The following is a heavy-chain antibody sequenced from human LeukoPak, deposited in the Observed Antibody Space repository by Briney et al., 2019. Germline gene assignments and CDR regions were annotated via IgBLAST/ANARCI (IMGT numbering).Heavy chain of an antibody. D-gene: IGHD4-11*01. Sequence: SGGSLRLSCAASGFTFSSYSMNWVRQAPGKGLEWVSYISSSSSTIYYADSVKGRFTISGDNAKDSLYLQMNSLRAEDTAVYYCARAAAPYSNYDHRWFGGSYYYYMDVWGKGTTVTVSS. V-gene: IGHV3-48*04. CDR1: GFTFSSYS. J-gene: IGHJ6*03. CDR2: ISSSSSTI. CDR3: ARAAAPYSNYDHRWFGGSYYYYMDV.